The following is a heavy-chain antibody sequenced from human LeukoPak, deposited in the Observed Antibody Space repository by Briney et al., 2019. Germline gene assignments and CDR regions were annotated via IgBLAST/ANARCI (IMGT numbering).Heavy chain of an antibody. V-gene: IGHV1-18*01. CDR2: ISAYNGNT. CDR1: GYTFTSYG. D-gene: IGHD3-10*01. J-gene: IGHJ4*02. CDR3: ASPGVRGVITAPFDY. Sequence: ASVKVSCKASGYTFTSYGISWVRQAPGQGLEWMGWISAYNGNTNYAQKLPGRVTMTTDTSTSTAYMELRSLRSDDTAVYYCASPGVRGVITAPFDYWGQGTLVTVSS.